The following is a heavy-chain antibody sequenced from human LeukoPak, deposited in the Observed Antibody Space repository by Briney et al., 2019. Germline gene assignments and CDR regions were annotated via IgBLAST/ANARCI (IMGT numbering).Heavy chain of an antibody. CDR3: ARGVDGFNPFDY. D-gene: IGHD2-15*01. V-gene: IGHV1-2*02. J-gene: IGHJ4*02. CDR2: INPNSGGT. Sequence: ASVKVSCKASGYTFAGYYMHWVRQAPGQGLEWMGWINPNSGGTNYAQKFQGRVTMTRDTSISTAYMELSRLRSDDTAVYYCARGVDGFNPFDYWGQGTLVTVSS. CDR1: GYTFAGYY.